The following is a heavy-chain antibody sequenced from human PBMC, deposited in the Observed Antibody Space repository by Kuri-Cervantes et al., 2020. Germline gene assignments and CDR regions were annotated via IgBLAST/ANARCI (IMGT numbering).Heavy chain of an antibody. CDR1: GFTFNNNG. D-gene: IGHD3-10*01. CDR2: ISGSDYST. CDR3: ARAGGDLYYGSGLDY. J-gene: IGHJ4*02. V-gene: IGHV3-23*01. Sequence: GGSLRLSCAASGFTFNNNGMSWVRQAPGKGLEWVSAISGSDYSTHYSDSVKGRFTISRDNSKNTLYLQMNSLRAEDTAVYYCARAGGDLYYGSGLDYWGQGTLVTVSS.